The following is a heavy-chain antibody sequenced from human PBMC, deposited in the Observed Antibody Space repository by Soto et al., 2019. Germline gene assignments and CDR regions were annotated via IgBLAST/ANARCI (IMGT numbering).Heavy chain of an antibody. CDR1: GFTFRDYG. CDR2: ISHHGLKE. J-gene: IGHJ4*02. V-gene: IGHV3-30*18. CDR3: AKDWVGGSNKYYFEY. Sequence: VQLVESGGGLVQPGGSLRLSCVASGFTFRDYGMHWVRQAPGKGLEWVAGISHHGLKEHYADSVKGRFTISRDNSKKTVYLQLNSLRGDDTAVYYCAKDWVGGSNKYYFEYWGQGTLVTVSS. D-gene: IGHD1-26*01.